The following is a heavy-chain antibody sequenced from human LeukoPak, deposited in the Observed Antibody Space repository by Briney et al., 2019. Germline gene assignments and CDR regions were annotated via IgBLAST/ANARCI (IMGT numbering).Heavy chain of an antibody. CDR2: ISSNGGST. V-gene: IGHV3-64*01. D-gene: IGHD2-2*01. CDR1: GFTFSSYA. J-gene: IGHJ6*03. Sequence: GGSLRLSCAASGFTFSSYAMHWVRQAPGKGLEYVSAISSNGGSTYYANSVKGRFTISRDNSKNTLYLQMGSLRAEDMAVYYCARDVAYCSSTSCYGLDYYYYMDVWGKGTTVTVSS. CDR3: ARDVAYCSSTSCYGLDYYYYMDV.